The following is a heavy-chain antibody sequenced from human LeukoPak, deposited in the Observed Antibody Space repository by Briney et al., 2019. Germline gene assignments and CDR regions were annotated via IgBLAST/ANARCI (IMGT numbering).Heavy chain of an antibody. CDR1: GFTFGDYA. V-gene: IGHV3-49*04. CDR2: IRGKAFGATT. J-gene: IGHJ4*02. D-gene: IGHD2-15*01. Sequence: GGSLRLSCKPSGFTFGDYAMSWVRQAPGKGLEWVGFIRGKAFGATTDYAASVKGRFTVSRDDSKSIAYLQMNSLKTEDTAIYYCTRDCSGASCYEEMDYWGQGTLVTVSS. CDR3: TRDCSGASCYEEMDY.